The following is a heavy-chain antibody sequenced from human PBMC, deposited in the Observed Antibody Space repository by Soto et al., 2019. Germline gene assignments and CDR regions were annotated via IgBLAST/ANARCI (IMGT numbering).Heavy chain of an antibody. V-gene: IGHV3-74*03. CDR1: GFTFSSYW. CDR2: INPDGGTT. CDR3: ARDLRGSPDY. Sequence: RGSLRLSCTASGFTFSSYWMNWVRQAPGKGLDWVSLINPDGGTTTYAESVKGRFTIFRDNAKNTVYLQMTSLRVEDTAVYYCARDLRGSPDYWGQGTLVTVSS. D-gene: IGHD1-26*01. J-gene: IGHJ4*02.